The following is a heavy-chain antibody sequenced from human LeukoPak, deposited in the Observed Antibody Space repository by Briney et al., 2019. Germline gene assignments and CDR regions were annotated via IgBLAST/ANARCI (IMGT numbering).Heavy chain of an antibody. D-gene: IGHD6-13*01. CDR2: INPNSGGT. CDR3: AGTAAAPYNWFDP. V-gene: IGHV1-2*02. Sequence: ASVKVSCKASGGTFSSYAISWVRQAPGQGLEWMGWINPNSGGTNYARKFQGRVTMTRDTSISTAYMELSRLRSDDTAVYYCAGTAAAPYNWFDPWGQGTLVTVSS. CDR1: GGTFSSYA. J-gene: IGHJ5*02.